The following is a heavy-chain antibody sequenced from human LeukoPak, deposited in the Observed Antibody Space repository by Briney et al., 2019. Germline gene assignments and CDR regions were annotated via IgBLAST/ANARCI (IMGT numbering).Heavy chain of an antibody. CDR3: AKDRNYYDSSVGMDV. CDR2: ISGSGGST. V-gene: IGHV3-23*01. CDR1: GFTFSSYA. J-gene: IGHJ6*02. Sequence: GGSLRLSCAASGFTFSSYAMSWVRQAPGKGLEWVSAISGSGGSTSYADSVKGRFTISRDNSKNTLYLQMNSLRAEDTAVYYCAKDRNYYDSSVGMDVWGQGTTVTVSS. D-gene: IGHD3-22*01.